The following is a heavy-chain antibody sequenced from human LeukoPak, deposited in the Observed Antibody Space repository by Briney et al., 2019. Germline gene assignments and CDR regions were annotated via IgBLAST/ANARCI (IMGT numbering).Heavy chain of an antibody. V-gene: IGHV3-21*01. CDR1: GFTFSSYS. CDR3: ARADYYDSSGYYDY. J-gene: IGHJ4*02. D-gene: IGHD3-22*01. CDR2: ISSTSSYI. Sequence: GGSLRLSCAPSGFTFSSYSMNWVRQAPGKGLEWVSSISSTSSYIYYADSVKGRFTISRDNAKNTLYLQMNSLRAEDTAVYYCARADYYDSSGYYDYWGQGTLVTVSS.